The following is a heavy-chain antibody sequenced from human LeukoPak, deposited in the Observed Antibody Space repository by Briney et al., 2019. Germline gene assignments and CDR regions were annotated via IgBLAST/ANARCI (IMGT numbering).Heavy chain of an antibody. CDR3: VRGQWEVPDYYCMDV. D-gene: IGHD1-26*01. J-gene: IGHJ6*03. CDR1: GFTFSDYS. Sequence: PGGSLRLSCAASGFTFSDYSMNWVRQTPGKGLEWVSHISGTMTTITYADSVQGRFTISRDNAKSSLFLQMNSLTAEDTAVYYCVRGQWEVPDYYCMDVWGTGTTVTVSS. CDR2: ISGTMTTI. V-gene: IGHV3-48*04.